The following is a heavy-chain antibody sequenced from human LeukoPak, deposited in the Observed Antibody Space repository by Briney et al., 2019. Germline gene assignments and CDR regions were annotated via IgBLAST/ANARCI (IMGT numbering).Heavy chain of an antibody. CDR2: INPSAGST. V-gene: IGHV1-46*01. D-gene: IGHD5-18*01. Sequence: VASVNDSCKASGYTFTSYYMHWVRQTPGQGLEWMGIINPSAGSTSYAQKFQGRVTMTRDTSTSTVYMELSSLRSEDTAVYYCARGGLQLLAPLDYWGQGTLVTVSS. CDR1: GYTFTSYY. J-gene: IGHJ4*02. CDR3: ARGGLQLLAPLDY.